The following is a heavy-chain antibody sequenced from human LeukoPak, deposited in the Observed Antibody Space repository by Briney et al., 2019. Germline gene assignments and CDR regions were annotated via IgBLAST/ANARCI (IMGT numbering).Heavy chain of an antibody. CDR3: ARDRVVVTAPYYYYGMDV. CDR2: IIPILGIA. D-gene: IGHD2-21*02. V-gene: IGHV1-69*04. Sequence: SVKVSCKASGGTFSSYAISWVRQAPGQGLEWMGRIIPILGIANYAQKFQGRVTITADKSTSTAYMELSSLRSEDTAVYYCARDRVVVTAPYYYYGMDVWGQGTTVTVSS. CDR1: GGTFSSYA. J-gene: IGHJ6*02.